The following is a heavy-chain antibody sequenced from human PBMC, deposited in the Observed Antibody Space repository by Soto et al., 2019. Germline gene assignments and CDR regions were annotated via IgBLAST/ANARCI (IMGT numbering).Heavy chain of an antibody. D-gene: IGHD3-10*01. J-gene: IGHJ4*02. CDR3: ARVYRITMVRGELSEY. CDR1: GYTFTSYG. Sequence: QVQLVQSGAEVKKPGASVKVSCKASGYTFTSYGISWVRQAPGQGLEWRGWISAYNGNTNYAQKLQGRVTMTTDTSTSTAYMELRSLRSADTAVYYCARVYRITMVRGELSEYWGQGTLVTVSS. V-gene: IGHV1-18*01. CDR2: ISAYNGNT.